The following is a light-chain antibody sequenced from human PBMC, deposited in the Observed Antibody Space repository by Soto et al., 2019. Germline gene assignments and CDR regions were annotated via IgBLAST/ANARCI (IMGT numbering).Light chain of an antibody. CDR1: SSDVGNYNY. Sequence: QSALTQPASVSGAPGQSITIACTGTSSDVGNYNYVSWYQEHPGKAPKLIVYQVSNRPSGVSNRFSCSKSGTTASLTISGLQAEDEDDYFCSSFSSSRTYVIFGGGTKLTVL. J-gene: IGLJ2*01. CDR2: QVS. CDR3: SSFSSSRTYVI. V-gene: IGLV2-14*01.